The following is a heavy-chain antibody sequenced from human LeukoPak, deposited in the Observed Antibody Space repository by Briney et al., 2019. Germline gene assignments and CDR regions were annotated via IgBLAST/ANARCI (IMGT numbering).Heavy chain of an antibody. Sequence: SETLSLTCTVSGGSISSRPYCWGWIRQPPGKGLEWLGSFYYSGSTYYNPSLKSRVTISVDTSKNQFSLKLSSVTAADTAVYYCARGPAMTFDYWGQGTLVTVSS. V-gene: IGHV4-39*07. CDR1: GGSISSRPYC. D-gene: IGHD2-2*01. CDR2: FYYSGST. CDR3: ARGPAMTFDY. J-gene: IGHJ4*02.